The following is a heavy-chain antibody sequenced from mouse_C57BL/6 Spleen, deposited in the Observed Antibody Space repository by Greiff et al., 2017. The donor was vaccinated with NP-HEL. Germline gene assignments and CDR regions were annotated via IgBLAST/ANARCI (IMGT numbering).Heavy chain of an antibody. J-gene: IGHJ1*03. CDR2: ISSGGSYT. CDR1: GFTFSSYG. CDR3: ARPPITTVVATEYFDV. Sequence: EVQVVESGGDLVKPGGSLKLSCAASGFTFSSYGMSWVRQTPDKRLEWVATISSGGSYTYYPDSVKGRFTISRDNAKNTLYLQMSSLKSEDTAMYYCARPPITTVVATEYFDVWGTGTTVTVSS. D-gene: IGHD1-1*01. V-gene: IGHV5-6*01.